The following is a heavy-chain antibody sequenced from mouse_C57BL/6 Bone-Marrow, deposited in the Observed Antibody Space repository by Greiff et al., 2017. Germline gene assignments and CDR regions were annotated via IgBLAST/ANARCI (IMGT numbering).Heavy chain of an antibody. D-gene: IGHD2-5*01. CDR1: GFTFSNYW. CDR2: IRLKSDNYAT. Sequence: EVKLEESGGGLVQPGGSMKLSCVASGFTFSNYWMNWVRQSPEKGLEWVAQIRLKSDNYATHYAESVKGRFTISRDDFKSSVYLQMNNLRAEDTGIYYGTGGYYSNYGFAYWGQGTLVTVSA. J-gene: IGHJ3*01. V-gene: IGHV6-3*01. CDR3: TGGYYSNYGFAY.